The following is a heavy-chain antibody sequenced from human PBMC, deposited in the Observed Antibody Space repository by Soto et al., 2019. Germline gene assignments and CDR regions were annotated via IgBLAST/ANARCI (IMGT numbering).Heavy chain of an antibody. CDR1: GFTFSSYG. CDR2: ISYDGSNK. Sequence: QVQLVESGGGVVQPGRSLRLSCAASGFTFSSYGMHWVRQAPGKGLEWVAVISYDGSNKYYADSVKGRFTISRDNSKNTLYLQMNSLRAEDTAVYYCAKTGRSYYFDSWGQGTLVTVSS. J-gene: IGHJ4*02. CDR3: AKTGRSYYFDS. V-gene: IGHV3-30*18.